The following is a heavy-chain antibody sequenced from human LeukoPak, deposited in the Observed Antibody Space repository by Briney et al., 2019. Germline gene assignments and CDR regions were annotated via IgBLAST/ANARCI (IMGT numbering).Heavy chain of an antibody. Sequence: SETLSLTCAVYGGSFSGYYWSWIRQPPGKGLEWIGEINHSGSTNYNPSLKSRVTISVDTSKNQFSLKLSSVTAADTAVYYCARRPSRYIAAAGTGIDYWGQGTLVTVSS. J-gene: IGHJ4*02. CDR3: ARRPSRYIAAAGTGIDY. V-gene: IGHV4-34*01. CDR2: INHSGST. D-gene: IGHD6-13*01. CDR1: GGSFSGYY.